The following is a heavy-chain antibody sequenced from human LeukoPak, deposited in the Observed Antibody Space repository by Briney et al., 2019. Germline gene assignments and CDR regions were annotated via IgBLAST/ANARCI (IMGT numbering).Heavy chain of an antibody. D-gene: IGHD3-10*01. CDR1: AYSISSGYY. V-gene: IGHV4-38-2*01. CDR2: IFHTGRT. Sequence: PSETLSLPCVVFAYSISSGYYWGWIRQPPGKGLEWIGSIFHTGRTYYNPSLMGRVTLSVDTSKNQFSLRLMSVTAADTAVYYCARSQANEGMGYWGQVALVTVSS. J-gene: IGHJ4*02. CDR3: ARSQANEGMGY.